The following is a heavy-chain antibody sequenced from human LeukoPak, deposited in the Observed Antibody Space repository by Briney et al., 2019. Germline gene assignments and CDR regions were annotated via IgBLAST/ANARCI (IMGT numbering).Heavy chain of an antibody. V-gene: IGHV3-7*01. CDR3: TREAAAGIDY. D-gene: IGHD6-13*01. Sequence: PGGSLRLSCAASGLTFSTYWMSWVRQAPGKGLEGVANIKQVGSEKYYLDSVKGRFTISRDNAKNSLYLQMNSLRAEDTAVYFCTREAAAGIDYWGQGTLVTVSS. J-gene: IGHJ4*02. CDR2: IKQVGSEK. CDR1: GLTFSTYW.